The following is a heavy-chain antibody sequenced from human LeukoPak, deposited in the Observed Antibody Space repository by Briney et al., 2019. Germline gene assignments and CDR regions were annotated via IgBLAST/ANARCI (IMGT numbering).Heavy chain of an antibody. J-gene: IGHJ4*02. CDR2: ISGSGGST. CDR1: GFTFSSYA. D-gene: IGHD3-10*01. Sequence: PGGSLRLSCAASGFTFSSYAMSWVRQAPGKGLEWVSAISGSGGSTYYADSVKGRFTISRDNSKNTLYLQMNSLRAEDTAVYYCAKDQPRSRITMVRGVITDGYWGQGTLVTVSS. CDR3: AKDQPRSRITMVRGVITDGY. V-gene: IGHV3-23*01.